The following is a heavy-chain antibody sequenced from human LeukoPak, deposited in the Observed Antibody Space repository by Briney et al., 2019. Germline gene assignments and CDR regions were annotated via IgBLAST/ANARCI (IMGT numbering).Heavy chain of an antibody. CDR2: IDPSGGST. V-gene: IGHV1-46*01. CDR3: ARDRNGYSYGYSRWVWYFDL. CDR1: GYTFTTYF. Sequence: GASVKVSCKASGYTFTTYFMNWVRQAPGQGLEWMGIIDPSGGSTSYAQKFQGRVTVTRDMSTSIVYMELSSLRSEDTAVYYCARDRNGYSYGYSRWVWYFDLWGRGTLVTVSS. J-gene: IGHJ2*01. D-gene: IGHD5-18*01.